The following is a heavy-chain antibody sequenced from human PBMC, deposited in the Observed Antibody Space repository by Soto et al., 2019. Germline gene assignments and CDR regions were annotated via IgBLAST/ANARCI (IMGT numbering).Heavy chain of an antibody. CDR1: GYTFTSYG. CDR2: ISAYNGNT. Sequence: QVQLVQSGAEVKKPGASVKVSCKASGYTFTSYGISWVRQAPGQGLEWMGWISAYNGNTNYAQKLQGRVTMTTDTSTSTAYIELRSLRSDDTAVYYCARDPPGYCSGGSCFHWFDPWGQGTLVTVSS. CDR3: ARDPPGYCSGGSCFHWFDP. J-gene: IGHJ5*02. V-gene: IGHV1-18*01. D-gene: IGHD2-15*01.